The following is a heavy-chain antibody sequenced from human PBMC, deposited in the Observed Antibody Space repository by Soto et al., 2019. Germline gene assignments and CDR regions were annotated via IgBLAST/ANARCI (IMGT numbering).Heavy chain of an antibody. CDR1: GHTFTGYY. CDR3: ARAITMIVTALAY. J-gene: IGHJ4*02. CDR2: INPNSGGT. Sequence: ASVKVSCKASGHTFTGYYMHWVRQAPGQGLEWMGWINPNSGGTNYAQKFQGRVTMTRDTSISTAYMELSRLRSDDTAVYYCARAITMIVTALAYWGQGTLVTVSS. D-gene: IGHD3-22*01. V-gene: IGHV1-2*02.